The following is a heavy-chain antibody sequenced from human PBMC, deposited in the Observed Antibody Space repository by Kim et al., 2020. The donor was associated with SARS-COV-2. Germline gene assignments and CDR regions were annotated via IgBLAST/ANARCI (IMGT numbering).Heavy chain of an antibody. D-gene: IGHD3-10*01. CDR3: ARDRPGGGGFDI. J-gene: IGHJ3*02. CDR2: IGGSGSNI. CDR1: GFTFSSSP. V-gene: IGHV3-23*01. Sequence: GGSLRLSCAASGFTFSSSPMSWVRQAPGKGLEWVSAIGGSGSNIYYADSMKGRFTISRDNSKNTLYLEVNSLRAEDTAVYYCARDRPGGGGFDIWGHGT.